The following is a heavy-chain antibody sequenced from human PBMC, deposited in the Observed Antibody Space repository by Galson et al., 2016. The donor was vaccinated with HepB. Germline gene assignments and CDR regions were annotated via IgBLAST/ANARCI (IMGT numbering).Heavy chain of an antibody. J-gene: IGHJ3*01. CDR1: GFTFSRSG. Sequence: SLRLSCAGSGFTFSRSGLDWVRQAPGKGLQWVSYISSSVSTIYYADSVKDRFTISRDNAKNSVYLQMHSLRDDDTAVYYCARELVRSAFDLWGQGTMVTVSS. D-gene: IGHD6-6*01. V-gene: IGHV3-48*02. CDR3: ARELVRSAFDL. CDR2: ISSSVSTI.